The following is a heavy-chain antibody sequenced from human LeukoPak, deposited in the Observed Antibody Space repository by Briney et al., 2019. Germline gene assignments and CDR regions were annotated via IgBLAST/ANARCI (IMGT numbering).Heavy chain of an antibody. CDR2: IIPIFGTA. J-gene: IGHJ5*02. Sequence: SVKVSCKASGGTFSSYAISWVRQAPGQGLEWMGGIIPIFGTANYAQKFQGRVTITADESTSTAYMELSSLRSEDTAVYYCARAFRPYYYDSSGYYFNWFDPWGQGTLVTVSS. CDR1: GGTFSSYA. V-gene: IGHV1-69*13. D-gene: IGHD3-22*01. CDR3: ARAFRPYYYDSSGYYFNWFDP.